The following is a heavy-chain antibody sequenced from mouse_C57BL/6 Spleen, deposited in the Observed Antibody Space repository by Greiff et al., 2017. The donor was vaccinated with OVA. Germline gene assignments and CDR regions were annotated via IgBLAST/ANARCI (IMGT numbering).Heavy chain of an antibody. Sequence: EVMLVESGGGLVKPGGSLKLSCAASGFTFSSYAMSWVRQTPEQRLEWVATISDGGSYTYYPDNVKGRFTISRDNAKNNLYLQMSHLKSEDTAMYYCAREIYSYYAMDYWGQGTSVTVSS. V-gene: IGHV5-4*01. CDR1: GFTFSSYA. CDR3: AREIYSYYAMDY. D-gene: IGHD1-1*01. J-gene: IGHJ4*01. CDR2: ISDGGSYT.